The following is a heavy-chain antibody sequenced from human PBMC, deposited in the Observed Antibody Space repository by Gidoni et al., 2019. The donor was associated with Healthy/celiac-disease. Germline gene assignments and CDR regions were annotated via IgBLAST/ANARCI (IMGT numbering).Heavy chain of an antibody. D-gene: IGHD1-1*01. J-gene: IGHJ4*02. CDR1: GGSFSGYY. V-gene: IGHV4-34*01. Sequence: QVPLQLWGAVLLKPSETLSLTCAVYGGSFSGYYWSWIRQPPGKGLEWIGEINHSGSTNYNPSLKSRVTISVDTSKNQFSLKLSSVTAADTAVYYCARVPRPAVWSQIDYWGQGTLVTVSS. CDR2: INHSGST. CDR3: ARVPRPAVWSQIDY.